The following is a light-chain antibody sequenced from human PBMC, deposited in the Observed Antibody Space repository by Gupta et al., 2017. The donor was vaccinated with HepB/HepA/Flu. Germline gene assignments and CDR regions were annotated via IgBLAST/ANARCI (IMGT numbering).Light chain of an antibody. CDR3: MQTLETPRT. V-gene: IGKV2-28*01. J-gene: IGKJ1*01. Sequence: DTVMTQSPLSLSVASREQASISCRSSHSLLHENGNLYFDWYLQKPGQSPKLLIYLGSNRASGVPDRFSGSGSGTDFTLKISRVEAEDVGVYYCMQTLETPRTFGQGTKVEI. CDR2: LGS. CDR1: HSLLHENGNLY.